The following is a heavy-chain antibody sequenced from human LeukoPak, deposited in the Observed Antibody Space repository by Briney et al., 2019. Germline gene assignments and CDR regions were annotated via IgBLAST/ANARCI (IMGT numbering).Heavy chain of an antibody. D-gene: IGHD2-15*01. J-gene: IGHJ2*01. Sequence: SETLSLTCTVSGGSICSGGYNWSWIRQHTGKGLEWIGYMYESGSTYYNPSLKSRVTISVDTSKNQSSLKLSSVSAADTAVYYCAREVKYCSGGSCYEGNWYFDLWGRGTLVTVSS. CDR3: AREVKYCSGGSCYEGNWYFDL. V-gene: IGHV4-31*03. CDR2: MYESGST. CDR1: GGSICSGGYN.